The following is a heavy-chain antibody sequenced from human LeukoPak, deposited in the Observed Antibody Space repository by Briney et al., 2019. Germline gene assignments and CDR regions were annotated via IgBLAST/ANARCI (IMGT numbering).Heavy chain of an antibody. Sequence: PGGSLRLSCAASGFTVSTNYMSWVRQAPGKGLEWVSIIYSGGSTYYEASVKGRFTISRDISKNTLYLQMNSLRAEDTAVYYCERDLGYSAYATVRGYAVDIWGQGTMVTVSS. D-gene: IGHD5-12*01. V-gene: IGHV3-66*01. CDR1: GFTVSTNY. J-gene: IGHJ3*02. CDR2: IYSGGST. CDR3: ERDLGYSAYATVRGYAVDI.